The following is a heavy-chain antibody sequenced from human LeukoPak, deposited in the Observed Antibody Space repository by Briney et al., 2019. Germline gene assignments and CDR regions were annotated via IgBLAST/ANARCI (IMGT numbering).Heavy chain of an antibody. D-gene: IGHD3-22*01. Sequence: GGSLRLSCAASGLTFSSYEMNWVRQAPGKGLEWVSYISSSGSTIYYADSVKGRFTISRGNAKNSLYLQMNSLRDEDTAVYYCAKDSDYYHSSGYYYAYFQHWGQGTLVTVSS. V-gene: IGHV3-48*03. CDR2: ISSSGSTI. CDR3: AKDSDYYHSSGYYYAYFQH. J-gene: IGHJ1*01. CDR1: GLTFSSYE.